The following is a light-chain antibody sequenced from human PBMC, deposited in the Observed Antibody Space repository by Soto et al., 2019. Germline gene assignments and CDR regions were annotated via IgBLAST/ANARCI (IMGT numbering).Light chain of an antibody. CDR2: AAS. J-gene: IGKJ4*01. CDR1: QGISSF. CDR3: QQVESYPST. Sequence: IQLTQTPSSLSASVGARVTITCRASQGISSFLAWYQQKPGKAPKLLIYAASSLQSGVPSRFSGTGFGTDFTLTITSLQPEDFATYYYQQVESYPSTFGGGTKVEMK. V-gene: IGKV1-9*01.